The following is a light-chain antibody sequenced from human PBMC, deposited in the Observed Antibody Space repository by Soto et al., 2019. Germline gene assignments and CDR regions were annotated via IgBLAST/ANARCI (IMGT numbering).Light chain of an antibody. Sequence: EIVLTQSPATLSLSPGERATLSCRASQSVSSRLAWYQQKSGQAPRLLIYDASSRATGIPARFSGSGSGTDFTLTISSLEPEDFAVYYCQQCHNWPFTFGPGTKVDIK. CDR1: QSVSSR. CDR3: QQCHNWPFT. J-gene: IGKJ3*01. CDR2: DAS. V-gene: IGKV3-11*01.